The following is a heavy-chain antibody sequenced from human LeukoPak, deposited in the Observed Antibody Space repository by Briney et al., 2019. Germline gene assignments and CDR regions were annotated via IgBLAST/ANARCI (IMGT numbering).Heavy chain of an antibody. J-gene: IGHJ6*02. D-gene: IGHD6-19*01. CDR1: GFTFSSYG. CDR3: ARGWYSSGWYGCGMDV. CDR2: IWYDGSNK. Sequence: GRSLRLSCAASGFTFSSYGMHWVRQAPGKGLEWVAVIWYDGSNKYYADSVKGRFTISRDNSKNTLYLQMNSLRAEDTAVYYCARGWYSSGWYGCGMDVWGQGTTVAVSS. V-gene: IGHV3-33*01.